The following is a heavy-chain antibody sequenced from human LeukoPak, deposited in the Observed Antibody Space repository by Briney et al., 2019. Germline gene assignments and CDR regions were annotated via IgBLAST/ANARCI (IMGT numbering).Heavy chain of an antibody. D-gene: IGHD5-24*01. V-gene: IGHV4-34*01. CDR2: INHSGST. CDR1: GGSFSGYY. J-gene: IGHJ4*02. Sequence: SETLSLTCAVYGGSFSGYYWSWIRQPPGKGLEWIGEINHSGSTNYNPSLKSRVTMSGDTSKNQFSLKLSSVTAADTAVYYCAASTEGLQVDYWGQGTLVTVSS. CDR3: AASTEGLQVDY.